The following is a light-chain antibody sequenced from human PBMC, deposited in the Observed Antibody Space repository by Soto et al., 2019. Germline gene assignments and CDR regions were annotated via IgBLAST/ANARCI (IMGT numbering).Light chain of an antibody. CDR3: QQYNTFWT. J-gene: IGKJ1*01. CDR2: DVS. CDR1: QTISSW. V-gene: IGKV1-5*01. Sequence: DIQMTQSPSTLSGSVGDSVTITCRASQTISSWLAWYQQKPGKAPKLLIYDVSRLESGVPSRFSGSGSGTEFTLTISSLQPDDFATYYCQQYNTFWTFGQGTKVEIK.